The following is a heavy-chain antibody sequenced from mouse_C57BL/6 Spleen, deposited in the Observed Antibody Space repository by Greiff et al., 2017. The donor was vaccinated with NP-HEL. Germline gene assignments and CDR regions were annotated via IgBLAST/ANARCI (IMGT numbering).Heavy chain of an antibody. Sequence: EVQRVESGGGLVQPGGSLSLSCAASGFTFTDYYMSWVRQPPGKALEWLGFIRNKANGYTTEYSASVKGRFTISRDNSQSILYLQMNALRAEDSATYYCARYRTMDYWGQGTSVTVSS. CDR1: GFTFTDYY. CDR3: ARYRTMDY. CDR2: IRNKANGYTT. V-gene: IGHV7-3*01. J-gene: IGHJ4*01.